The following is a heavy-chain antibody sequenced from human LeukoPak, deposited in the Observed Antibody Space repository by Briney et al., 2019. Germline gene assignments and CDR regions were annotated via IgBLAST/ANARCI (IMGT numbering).Heavy chain of an antibody. CDR3: AKSQQITVFGVPHGDV. J-gene: IGHJ6*02. D-gene: IGHD3-3*01. CDR1: GFSFSTYG. CDR2: IWSDASNT. Sequence: GGSLRLSCAASGFSFSTYGMHWVRQAPGKGLEWVAVIWSDASNTYYADSVKGRFTISRDNSRNTLYLQMNSLRIEDTAVYYCAKSQQITVFGVPHGDVWGQGTTVTVSS. V-gene: IGHV3-33*06.